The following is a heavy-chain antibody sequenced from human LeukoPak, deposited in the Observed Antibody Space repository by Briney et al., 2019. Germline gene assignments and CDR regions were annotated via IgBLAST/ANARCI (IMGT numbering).Heavy chain of an antibody. CDR1: GGSISSYY. D-gene: IGHD7-27*01. J-gene: IGHJ3*02. V-gene: IGHV4-59*01. Sequence: SETLSLTCTVSGGSISSYYWSWIRQPPGKGLEWIGYIYYSGSTNYNPSLKSRVTISVDTSKNQFSLKLSSVTAADMAVYYCARALGPDAFDIWGQGTMVTVSS. CDR3: ARALGPDAFDI. CDR2: IYYSGST.